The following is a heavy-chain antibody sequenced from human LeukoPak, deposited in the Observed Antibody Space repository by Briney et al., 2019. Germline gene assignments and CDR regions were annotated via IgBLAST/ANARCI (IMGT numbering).Heavy chain of an antibody. CDR3: AREILYDSTAYSV. J-gene: IGHJ4*02. V-gene: IGHV4-61*09. Sequence: PSQTLSLTCTVSGGSISSGSYDWYWIRQPAGKGLEWIGHIYTSRTSNYNPSLRSRVTISVDTSKNQFSLKLSSVTAADTAVYYCAREILYDSTAYSVWGQGTLVTVSS. D-gene: IGHD3-22*01. CDR2: IYTSRTS. CDR1: GGSISSGSYD.